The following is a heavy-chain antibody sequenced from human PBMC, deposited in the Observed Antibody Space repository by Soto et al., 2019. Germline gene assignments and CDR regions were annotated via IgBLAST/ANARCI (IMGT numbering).Heavy chain of an antibody. CDR1: GFTFSDYA. D-gene: IGHD6-19*01. V-gene: IGHV3-30*18. Sequence: VQLVESGGGVVQPGRSLRLSCAASGFTFSDYAMHWVRQAPGKGLEWVAVVSHDGRNTHYADSVKGRFTISRDSSKNTVSLEMTSLSAEDTAVYYCAKGGRQWLVTSDFNYWGQGAVVPVSS. CDR3: AKGGRQWLVTSDFNY. J-gene: IGHJ4*02. CDR2: VSHDGRNT.